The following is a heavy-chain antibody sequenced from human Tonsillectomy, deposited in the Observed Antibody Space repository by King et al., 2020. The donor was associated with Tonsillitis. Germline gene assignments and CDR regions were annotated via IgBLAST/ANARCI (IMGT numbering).Heavy chain of an antibody. V-gene: IGHV3-23*04. J-gene: IGHJ4*02. D-gene: IGHD6-6*01. CDR3: ASSLDVYFPH. CDR1: GFTFTTYA. Sequence: VQLVESGGGLVQPGGSLRLSCAASGFTFTTYAMTWVRLAPGRGLEWVSAVSHRGAITYYADSVKGRFTISRDDSKNTLSLQMNSLRADDTAVYYCASSLDVYFPHWGQGVLVTVSS. CDR2: VSHRGAIT.